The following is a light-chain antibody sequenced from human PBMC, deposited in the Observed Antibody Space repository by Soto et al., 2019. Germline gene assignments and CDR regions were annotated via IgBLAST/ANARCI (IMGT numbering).Light chain of an antibody. CDR3: HQSDMWPRT. CDR2: DAS. J-gene: IGKJ1*01. V-gene: IGKV3-15*01. CDR1: QSVSTN. Sequence: EIVMTQSPTTLSVSPGERATLSCSARQSVSTNLAWYQQKPGQAPRLLIYDASTRATGIPARFSGSGSGTEFTLTISSLQSEDFAVYYCHQSDMWPRTFGQGTKLEIK.